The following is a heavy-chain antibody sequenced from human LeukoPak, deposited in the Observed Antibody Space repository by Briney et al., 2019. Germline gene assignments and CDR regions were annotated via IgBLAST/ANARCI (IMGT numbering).Heavy chain of an antibody. D-gene: IGHD2/OR15-2a*01. CDR3: ARDWFHAIDY. Sequence: GGSLRLSCAASGFTFSSYGMHWVRQAPGKGLEWVAFIRYDGSNKYYADSVKGRFTISRDNAKNTLYLQMNSLRAEDTAVYYCARDWFHAIDYWGQGTLVTVSS. CDR1: GFTFSSYG. J-gene: IGHJ4*02. V-gene: IGHV3-30*02. CDR2: IRYDGSNK.